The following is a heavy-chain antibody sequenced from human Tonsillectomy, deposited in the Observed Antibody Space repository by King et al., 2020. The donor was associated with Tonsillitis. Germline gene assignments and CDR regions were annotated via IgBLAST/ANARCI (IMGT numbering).Heavy chain of an antibody. CDR1: GFTFSNFA. CDR3: ARGRLFGSGSCYLFDS. CDR2: ISGLTAAI. J-gene: IGHJ4*02. V-gene: IGHV3-21*01. Sequence: VQLVESGGGLVKPGGSLRLSCAASGFTFSNFAMSWVRQAPGKGLEGVASISGLTAAIYYADSVKGRFTISRDNARNSMYLEMSSLRAEDTAVYYCARGRLFGSGSCYLFDSWGQGALVTVSS. D-gene: IGHD3-10*01.